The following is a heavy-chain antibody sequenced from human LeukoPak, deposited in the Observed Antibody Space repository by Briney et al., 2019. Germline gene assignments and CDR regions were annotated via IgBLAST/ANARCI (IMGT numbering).Heavy chain of an antibody. V-gene: IGHV4-39*07. CDR1: GGSISSSSYY. J-gene: IGHJ3*02. CDR3: ARDIRFTIFGVVISTHRAFDI. Sequence: SETLSLTCTVSGGSISSSSYYWGWIRLPPGKGPEWIGSIYYSGSTYYNPSLKSRVTISVDTSKNQFSLKLSSVTAADTAVYYCARDIRFTIFGVVISTHRAFDIWGQGTMVTVSS. CDR2: IYYSGST. D-gene: IGHD3-3*01.